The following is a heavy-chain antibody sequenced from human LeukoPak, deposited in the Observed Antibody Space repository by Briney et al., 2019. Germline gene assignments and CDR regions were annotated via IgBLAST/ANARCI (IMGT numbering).Heavy chain of an antibody. CDR2: MNPNSGNT. J-gene: IGHJ6*03. CDR1: GYTFTSYD. D-gene: IGHD2-2*02. Sequence: ASVTVSCKASGYTFTSYDINWVRQAPGQGLEWMGWMNPNSGNTGYAQKFQGRVTMTRNTSISTAYMELSSLRSEDTAVYYCARAVVPAAIRCYYYYMDVWGKGTTVTVSS. V-gene: IGHV1-8*01. CDR3: ARAVVPAAIRCYYYYMDV.